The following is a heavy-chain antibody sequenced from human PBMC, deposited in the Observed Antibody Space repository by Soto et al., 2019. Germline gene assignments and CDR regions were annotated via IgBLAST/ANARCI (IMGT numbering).Heavy chain of an antibody. CDR2: IYYSGST. J-gene: IGHJ5*02. V-gene: IGHV4-31*03. D-gene: IGHD3-9*01. Sequence: SETLSLTCTVSGGSISSGGYYWSWIRQHPGKGLEWIGCIYYSGSTYYNPSLKSRVTISVDTSKNQFSLKLSSVTAADTAVYYCARDSYYILTGYTNWFDPWGQGTLVTVSS. CDR3: ARDSYYILTGYTNWFDP. CDR1: GGSISSGGYY.